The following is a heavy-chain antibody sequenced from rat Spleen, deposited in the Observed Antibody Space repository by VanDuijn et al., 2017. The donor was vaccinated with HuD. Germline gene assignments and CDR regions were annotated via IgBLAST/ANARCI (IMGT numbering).Heavy chain of an antibody. CDR1: GFTFSNYG. J-gene: IGHJ3*01. D-gene: IGHD1-6*01. CDR3: ATGAYTTGDWFAY. Sequence: EVQLVESGGGLVQPGRSLKLSCAASGFTFSNYGMHWIRQAPTKGLEWVASISPSGGSTYYRDSVKGRFTISRDNAKSTLYLQMDSLRSEDTATYYCATGAYTTGDWFAYWGQGTLVTVSS. CDR2: ISPSGGST. V-gene: IGHV5-19*01.